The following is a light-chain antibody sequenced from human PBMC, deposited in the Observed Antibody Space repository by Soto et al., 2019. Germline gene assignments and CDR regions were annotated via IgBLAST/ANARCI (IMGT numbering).Light chain of an antibody. J-gene: IGLJ3*02. CDR1: SSNVGSNT. CDR2: SDD. CDR3: ESWEDSLNGWV. V-gene: IGLV1-44*01. Sequence: QSVLTQPPSASGTPGQWVTLSCSGSSSNVGSNTVSWYQQLPGTAPKVLIYSDDQRPSGGPDRFSGSRSGSSASLAISGLQSGDEADYYCESWEDSLNGWVIGGGTKLTVL.